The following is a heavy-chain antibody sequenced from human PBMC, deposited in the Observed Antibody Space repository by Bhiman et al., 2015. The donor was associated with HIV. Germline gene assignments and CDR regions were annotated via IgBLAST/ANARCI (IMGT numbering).Heavy chain of an antibody. Sequence: EVQLLESGGGLVQPGGSLRLSCVVSGFTFRSYAMSRVRQAPGKGLEWVSGIIGSGGSTYYTGSVKGRFTISRDNSKNTLYLQMNSLRAEDTAVYFCAKSDRYQLLTGGRFDYWGQGTLVTVS. CDR2: IIGSGGST. D-gene: IGHD2-2*01. CDR3: AKSDRYQLLTGGRFDY. V-gene: IGHV3-23*01. J-gene: IGHJ4*02. CDR1: GFTFRSYA.